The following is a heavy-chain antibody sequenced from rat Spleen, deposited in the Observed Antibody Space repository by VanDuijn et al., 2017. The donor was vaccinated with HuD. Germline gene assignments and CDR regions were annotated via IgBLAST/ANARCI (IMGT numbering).Heavy chain of an antibody. CDR2: IWAGGGT. V-gene: IGHV2-72*01. J-gene: IGHJ2*01. CDR1: GFSLNRNG. Sequence: QVQLKESGPGLMQPSETLSLTCTVSGFSLNRNGVGWVRQPLGKGLVWMGTIWAGGGTNYNSAVQSRLSISRDTSKSQVFLKMNSLQPEDTGTYYCARGRGTGDYFDYWGQGVMVTVSS. D-gene: IGHD4-3*01. CDR3: ARGRGTGDYFDY.